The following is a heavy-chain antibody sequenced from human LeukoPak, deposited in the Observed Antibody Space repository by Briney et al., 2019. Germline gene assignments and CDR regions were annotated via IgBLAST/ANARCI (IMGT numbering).Heavy chain of an antibody. CDR1: GGTFSSYA. Sequence: SVKVSCMASGGTFSSYAISWVRQAPGQGLEWMGGIIPIFGTANYAQKFQGRVTITADESTSTAYMELSSLRSEDTAVYYCARDWRDGPLDAFDIWGQGTMVTVSS. V-gene: IGHV1-69*01. D-gene: IGHD3-3*01. CDR2: IIPIFGTA. CDR3: ARDWRDGPLDAFDI. J-gene: IGHJ3*02.